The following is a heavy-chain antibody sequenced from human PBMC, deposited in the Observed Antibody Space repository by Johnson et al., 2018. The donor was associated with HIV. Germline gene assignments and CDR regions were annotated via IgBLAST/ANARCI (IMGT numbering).Heavy chain of an antibody. D-gene: IGHD1-1*01. J-gene: IGHJ3*01. CDR3: ARAKVNWTQGDAFDV. V-gene: IGHV3-7*03. CDR2: IKQDGSEK. CDR1: GFTFSSYW. Sequence: VQLVESGGGLVQPGGSLRLSCAAYGFTFSSYWMSWVRQAPGKGLEWVANIKQDGSEKYYVDSVKGRFTISRDNAKNSLYLQMNSLRAEDTAVYYCARAKVNWTQGDAFDVWGQGTMVTVAS.